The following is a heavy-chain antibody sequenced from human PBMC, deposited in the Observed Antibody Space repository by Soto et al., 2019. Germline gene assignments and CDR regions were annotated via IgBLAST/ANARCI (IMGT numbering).Heavy chain of an antibody. V-gene: IGHV4-39*01. Sequence: SETLSLTCTVSGGSISSSSFYWDWIRQPPGKGLEWIGSIYYSGSTYYNPSLKSRVTISVDTSKNRFSLNLSSVTAADTAVFYCARRNSLLINYFDYWGQGTLVTVSS. CDR3: ARRNSLLINYFDY. D-gene: IGHD3-16*01. CDR1: GGSISSSSFY. J-gene: IGHJ4*02. CDR2: IYYSGST.